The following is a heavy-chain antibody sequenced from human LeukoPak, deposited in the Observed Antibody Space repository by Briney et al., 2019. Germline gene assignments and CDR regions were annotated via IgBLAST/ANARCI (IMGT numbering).Heavy chain of an antibody. V-gene: IGHV3-20*04. CDR3: ARHPTRRLPDYFFHMDV. D-gene: IGHD4-11*01. Sequence: PGGSLRLSCAASGFTFDDYGMSWVRQAPGKGLEWVSGINWNGGSTGYVDSVKGRFTISRDNAKNSLYLQMNSLRAEDTAFYYCARHPTRRLPDYFFHMDVWGKGTTVTVSS. CDR1: GFTFDDYG. CDR2: INWNGGST. J-gene: IGHJ6*03.